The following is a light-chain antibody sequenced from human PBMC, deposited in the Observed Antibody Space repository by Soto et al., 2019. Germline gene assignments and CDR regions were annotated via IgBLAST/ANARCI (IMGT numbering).Light chain of an antibody. CDR1: SSDVGDYNY. Sequence: QSALTQPRSVSGSPGQSVTISCTGTSSDVGDYNYVSWYQQHPGKAPKLLIYAVNMRPSGVPDRFSGSKSGNTASLTISGLQAEDEADYSCCSSAGSYTWVFGGGTKLTVL. CDR2: AVN. V-gene: IGLV2-11*01. J-gene: IGLJ3*02. CDR3: CSSAGSYTWV.